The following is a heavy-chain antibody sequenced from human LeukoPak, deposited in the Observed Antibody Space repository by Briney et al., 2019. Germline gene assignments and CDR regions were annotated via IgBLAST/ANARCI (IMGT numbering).Heavy chain of an antibody. J-gene: IGHJ4*02. V-gene: IGHV3-13*01. CDR2: IGTAGDT. CDR3: ARPNWNSGAFDY. D-gene: IGHD1-1*01. CDR1: GFTFSSYD. Sequence: GGSLRLSCAASGFTFSSYDMHWVRQATGKGLEWVSAIGTAGDTYYPGSVKGRFTISRDNAKNSLFLQMNSLRAEDTAVYYCARPNWNSGAFDYWGQGTLVAVSS.